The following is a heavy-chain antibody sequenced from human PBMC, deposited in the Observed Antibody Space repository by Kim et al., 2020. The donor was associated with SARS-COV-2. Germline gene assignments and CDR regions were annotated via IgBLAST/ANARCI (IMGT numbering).Heavy chain of an antibody. D-gene: IGHD3-3*01. Sequence: LKSRVTISVDTSKNQFSLKLSSVTAADTAVYYCARGARLLEWLHYGMDVWGQGTTVTVSS. J-gene: IGHJ6*02. CDR3: ARGARLLEWLHYGMDV. V-gene: IGHV4-34*01.